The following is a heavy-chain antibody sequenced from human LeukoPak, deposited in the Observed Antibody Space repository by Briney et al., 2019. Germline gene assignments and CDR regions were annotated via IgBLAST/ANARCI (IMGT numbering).Heavy chain of an antibody. Sequence: ASVKVSCKASGGTFSSYAISWVRQAPGQGLEWMGGIIPIFGTANYAQKFQGRVTITTDESTSTAYMELSSLRSEDTAVYYCARDRMTSSSSLHYFDYWGQGTLVTVSS. CDR3: ARDRMTSSSSLHYFDY. D-gene: IGHD6-6*01. J-gene: IGHJ4*02. CDR1: GGTFSSYA. V-gene: IGHV1-69*05. CDR2: IIPIFGTA.